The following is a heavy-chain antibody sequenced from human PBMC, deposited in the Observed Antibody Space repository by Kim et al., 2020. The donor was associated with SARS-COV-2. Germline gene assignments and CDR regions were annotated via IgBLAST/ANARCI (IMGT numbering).Heavy chain of an antibody. Sequence: GGSLRFSCAASGFTFSNYAFSWVRQAPGRGPEWISYISGGSGVIHYADSVKGRFTISRDNAKNSLYLQMNSLRDDDTSVYYCVTGRHPNSGENFDPWGQGTLVTVAS. CDR3: VTGRHPNSGENFDP. CDR2: ISGGSGVI. CDR1: GFTFSNYA. D-gene: IGHD2-15*01. J-gene: IGHJ5*02. V-gene: IGHV3-48*02.